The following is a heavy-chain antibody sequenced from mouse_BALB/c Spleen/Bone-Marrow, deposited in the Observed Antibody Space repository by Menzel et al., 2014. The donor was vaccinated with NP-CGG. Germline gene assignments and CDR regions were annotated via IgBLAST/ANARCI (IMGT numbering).Heavy chain of an antibody. CDR3: AGSTPLAY. CDR1: GYAFSRSW. D-gene: IGHD1-1*01. V-gene: IGHV1-80*01. J-gene: IGHJ3*01. Sequence: VQLQQSGAELVRPGSSVKISCKASGYAFSRSWMNWVKQRPGQGLEWIGQIYPGDDDTNYSRKFKGRATLTADKSSGTAYMQLSSLTSEDSAVYFCAGSTPLAYWGQGTLVTVSA. CDR2: IYPGDDDT.